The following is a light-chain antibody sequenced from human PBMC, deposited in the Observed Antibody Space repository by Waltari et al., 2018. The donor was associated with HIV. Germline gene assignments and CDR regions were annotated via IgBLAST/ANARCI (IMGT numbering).Light chain of an antibody. V-gene: IGKV3-15*01. Sequence: ETVMTQSPDILSVSPGERPNLSCRASQSVGGYVAWYQQKPGQAPRLLIYGATSRATGIPARFSASGSGTEFILTISSLQSEDFAVYFCQQYNHWPLTFGGGTKVEIK. CDR1: QSVGGY. J-gene: IGKJ4*01. CDR2: GAT. CDR3: QQYNHWPLT.